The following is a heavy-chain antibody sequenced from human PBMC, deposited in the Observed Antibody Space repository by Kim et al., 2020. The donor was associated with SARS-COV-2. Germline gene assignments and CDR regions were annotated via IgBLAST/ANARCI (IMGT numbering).Heavy chain of an antibody. J-gene: IGHJ3*02. CDR2: ISAYNGNT. Sequence: ASVKVSCKASGYTFTSYGISWVRQATGQGLEWMGWISAYNGNTNDAQKLQGRVTMTTDTSTSTAYMELRSLRSDDTAVYYCAREWRSTGDAFDIWGKGTMVTVSS. V-gene: IGHV1-18*01. D-gene: IGHD3-16*01. CDR1: GYTFTSYG. CDR3: AREWRSTGDAFDI.